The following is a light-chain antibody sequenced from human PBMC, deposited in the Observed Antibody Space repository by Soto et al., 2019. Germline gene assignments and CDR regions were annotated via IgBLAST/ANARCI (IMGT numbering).Light chain of an antibody. Sequence: DIQMTQSPASLSASVGYRFTITCRASQPISTFLNWYQQSTGKAPRLLIYDASTLHSGVPSRFSGSGSGTHFTLTISSLRPEDVATYYCQHSYNTPWMFGQGTKGDIK. CDR1: QPISTF. CDR3: QHSYNTPWM. J-gene: IGKJ1*01. V-gene: IGKV1-39*01. CDR2: DAS.